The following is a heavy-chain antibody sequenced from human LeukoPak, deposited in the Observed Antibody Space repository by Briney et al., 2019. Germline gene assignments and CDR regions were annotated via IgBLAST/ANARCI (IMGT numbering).Heavy chain of an antibody. D-gene: IGHD5-12*01. Sequence: PGGSLRLSCVASGFTFSSYAMSWVRQAPGKGLEWVSAISGSGGSTYYADSVKGRFTISRDNSKNTLYLQMNSLRAEDTAVYYCAKGGSGYYGPLYYFDYWGQGTLVTVSS. CDR2: ISGSGGST. CDR1: GFTFSSYA. V-gene: IGHV3-23*01. CDR3: AKGGSGYYGPLYYFDY. J-gene: IGHJ4*02.